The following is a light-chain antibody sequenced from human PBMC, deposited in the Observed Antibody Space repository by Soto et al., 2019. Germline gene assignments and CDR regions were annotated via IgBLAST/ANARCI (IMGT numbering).Light chain of an antibody. Sequence: DIQMTQSPSCLSASVGDRVTITCRASQTISSYLNWYQQKPGKAPKLLIYDASSLESGVPSRFSGSGSGTEFTLTISSLKPDDFATYYCQQYQSYSRTFGQGTKGDIK. V-gene: IGKV1-5*01. CDR2: DAS. J-gene: IGKJ1*01. CDR1: QTISSY. CDR3: QQYQSYSRT.